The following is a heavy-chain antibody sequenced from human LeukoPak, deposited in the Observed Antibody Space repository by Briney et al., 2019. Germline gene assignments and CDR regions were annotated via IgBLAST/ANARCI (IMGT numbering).Heavy chain of an antibody. CDR3: ARLTYYYDSSGYFYYYYMDV. V-gene: IGHV4-4*02. CDR2: VYHSGST. CDR1: GGSISSSNW. D-gene: IGHD3-22*01. Sequence: PSGTLSLTCAVSGGSISSSNWWSWVRQPPGKGLEWIGEVYHSGSTNYNPSLKSRVTISVDKSKNQFSLKLSSVTAADTAVYYCARLTYYYDSSGYFYYYYMDVWGKGTAVTISS. J-gene: IGHJ6*03.